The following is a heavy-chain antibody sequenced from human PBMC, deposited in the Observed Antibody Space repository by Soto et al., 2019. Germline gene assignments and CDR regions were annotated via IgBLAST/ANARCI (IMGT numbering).Heavy chain of an antibody. CDR3: ARAVTYYDFWSGYRGMDYYYYMDV. J-gene: IGHJ6*03. V-gene: IGHV1-2*04. Sequence: ASVKVSCKASGYAFTGYYMHWVRQAPGRGLEWMGWINPNSGGTNYAQKFQGWVTMTRDTSISTAYMELSRLRSDDTAVYYCARAVTYYDFWSGYRGMDYYYYMDVWGKGTTVTVSS. CDR1: GYAFTGYY. CDR2: INPNSGGT. D-gene: IGHD3-3*01.